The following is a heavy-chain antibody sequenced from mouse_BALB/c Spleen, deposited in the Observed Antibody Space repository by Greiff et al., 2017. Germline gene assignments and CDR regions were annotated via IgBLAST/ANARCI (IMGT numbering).Heavy chain of an antibody. J-gene: IGHJ3*01. Sequence: EVKLVESGPSLVKPSQTLSLTCSVTGDSITSGYWNWIRKFPGNKLEYMGYISYSGSTYYNPSLKSRISITRDTSKNQYYLQLNSVTTEDTATYYCARWYGSSLAWFAYWGQGTLVTVSA. V-gene: IGHV3-8*02. CDR3: ARWYGSSLAWFAY. CDR2: ISYSGST. CDR1: GDSITSGY. D-gene: IGHD1-1*01.